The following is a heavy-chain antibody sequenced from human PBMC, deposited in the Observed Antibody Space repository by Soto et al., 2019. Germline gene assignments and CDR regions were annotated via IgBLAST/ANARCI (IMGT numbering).Heavy chain of an antibody. J-gene: IGHJ4*02. CDR2: ISSSSSYI. D-gene: IGHD3-22*01. CDR1: GFTFSGSA. Sequence: EVQLVESGGGLVQPGGSLKLSCAASGFTFSGSAMHWVRQASGKGLEWVSSISSSSSYIYYADSVKGRFTISRDNAKNSLYLQMNSLRAEDTAVYYCARDGITYYYDSSGYYPYWGQGTLVTVSS. CDR3: ARDGITYYYDSSGYYPY. V-gene: IGHV3-21*01.